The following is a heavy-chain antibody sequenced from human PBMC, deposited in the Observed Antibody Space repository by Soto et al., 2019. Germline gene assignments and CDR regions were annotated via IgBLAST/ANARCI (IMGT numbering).Heavy chain of an antibody. V-gene: IGHV1-24*01. Sequence: ASVKVSCKVSGYTLTELSMHWVRQAPGKGLEWMGGFDPEDGETIYAQKFQGRVTMTEDISTDTAYMELSSLRSEDTAVYYCATAYYYDSSGYLDYWGQGTLVTVSS. CDR1: GYTLTELS. CDR2: FDPEDGET. CDR3: ATAYYYDSSGYLDY. J-gene: IGHJ4*02. D-gene: IGHD3-22*01.